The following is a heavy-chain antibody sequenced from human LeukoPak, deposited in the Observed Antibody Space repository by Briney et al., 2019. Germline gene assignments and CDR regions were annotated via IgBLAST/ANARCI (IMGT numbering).Heavy chain of an antibody. J-gene: IGHJ4*02. Sequence: SETLSLTCTVSGDSISSSSYYWGWIRQPPGKGLEWIGSIYYSGSTYYNPSLKSRVTISVDTSKNQFSLKLSSVTAADTAVYYCARHWEVPAAPFDYWGQGTLVTVSS. CDR1: GDSISSSSYY. CDR2: IYYSGST. CDR3: ARHWEVPAAPFDY. V-gene: IGHV4-39*01. D-gene: IGHD2-2*01.